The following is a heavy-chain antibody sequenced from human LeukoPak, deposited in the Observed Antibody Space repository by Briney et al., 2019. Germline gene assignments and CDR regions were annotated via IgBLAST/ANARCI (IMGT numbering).Heavy chain of an antibody. V-gene: IGHV3-21*01. J-gene: IGHJ4*02. Sequence: GGSLRLSCAASGFTFSSYSMNWVRQAPGKELEWVSSISSSSSYIYYADSVKGRFTISRDNAKNSLYLQMNSLRAEDTAVYYCARDVVGADSYWGQGTLVTVSS. D-gene: IGHD1-26*01. CDR1: GFTFSSYS. CDR2: ISSSSSYI. CDR3: ARDVVGADSY.